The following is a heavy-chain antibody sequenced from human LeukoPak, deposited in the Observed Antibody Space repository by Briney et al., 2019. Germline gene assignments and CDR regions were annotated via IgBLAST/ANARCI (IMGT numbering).Heavy chain of an antibody. CDR2: ISGSGGST. J-gene: IGHJ6*03. D-gene: IGHD5-12*01. Sequence: GGSLRLSCAASGFTFSSYAMSWVRQAPGKGLEWVSAISGSGGSTYYADSVKGRFTISRDNSKNTLYLQMNSLRAEDTAVYYCAKVRLRFRDDYYYYMDVWGKGTTVTVSS. V-gene: IGHV3-23*01. CDR1: GFTFSSYA. CDR3: AKVRLRFRDDYYYYMDV.